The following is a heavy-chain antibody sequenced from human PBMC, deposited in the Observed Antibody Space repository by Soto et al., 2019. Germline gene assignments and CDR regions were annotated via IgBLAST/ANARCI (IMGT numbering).Heavy chain of an antibody. CDR3: ARDRKGIRHNWFDP. CDR2: IYYSGST. V-gene: IGHV4-31*03. Sequence: QVQLQESGPGLVKPSQTLSLTCTVSGDSISSGGYCWSWIRQHPGKGLEWIGYIYYSGSTYYYPSLKSRLAIALDTSKTQLSLKLSSVTAGATDVYYCARDRKGIRHNWFDPWGQGTLVTVSS. J-gene: IGHJ5*02. D-gene: IGHD3-10*01. CDR1: GDSISSGGYC.